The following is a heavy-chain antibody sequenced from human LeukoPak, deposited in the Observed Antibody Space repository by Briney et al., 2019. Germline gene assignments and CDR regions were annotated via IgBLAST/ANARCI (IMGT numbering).Heavy chain of an antibody. CDR2: IGASGAET. J-gene: IGHJ3*01. V-gene: IGHV3-23*01. CDR1: GFIFSTYA. D-gene: IGHD3-22*01. CDR3: ATRPRDSSGYYLGAFDA. Sequence: PGGSLRLSCEASGFIFSTYAMAWVRQAPGKGLDWVSVIGASGAETYYSDSPKGRFTVSRDNSKDTLFLHMSSLRAEDTAVYFCATRPRDSSGYYLGAFDAWGQGTTVTVSS.